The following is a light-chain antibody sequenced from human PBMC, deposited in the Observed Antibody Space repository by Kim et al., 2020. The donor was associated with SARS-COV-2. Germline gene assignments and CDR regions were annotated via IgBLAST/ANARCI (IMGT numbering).Light chain of an antibody. CDR2: GKN. CDR1: SLRSYY. Sequence: SSELTQDPAVSVALGQTVRITCQGDSLRSYYASWYQQQPGQAPVLVIYGKNNRPSGIPDRFSGSSSGDTASLTITGAQAEDEADYYCSSRDSSGNHGYVFGTGTKVTVL. V-gene: IGLV3-19*01. CDR3: SSRDSSGNHGYV. J-gene: IGLJ1*01.